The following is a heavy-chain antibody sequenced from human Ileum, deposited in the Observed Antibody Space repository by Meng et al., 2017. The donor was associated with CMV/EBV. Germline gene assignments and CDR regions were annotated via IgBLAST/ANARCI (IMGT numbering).Heavy chain of an antibody. CDR1: GGTFSSYA. CDR2: IIPILGIA. V-gene: IGHV1-69*10. Sequence: SVKVSCKASGGTFSSYAISWVRQAPGQGLEWMGGIIPILGIANYAQKFQGRVTITADKSTSTAYMELSSLRSEDTAVYYCARGGHRYPRYYYGMDVWGQGTTVTVSS. D-gene: IGHD1-26*01. CDR3: ARGGHRYPRYYYGMDV. J-gene: IGHJ6*02.